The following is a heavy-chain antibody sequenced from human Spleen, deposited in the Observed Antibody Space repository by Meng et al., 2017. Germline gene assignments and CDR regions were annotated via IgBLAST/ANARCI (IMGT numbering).Heavy chain of an antibody. CDR3: AKDVTMIVVVITSFDY. J-gene: IGHJ4*02. CDR1: GFTFSNYA. Sequence: GGSLRLSCAASGFTFSNYAMSWVRQAPGKGLEWVSSISGSGSSAYYADSVKGRFTISRDNSKNTLYLQMNSLRAEDTAVYYCAKDVTMIVVVITSFDYWGQGTLVTVSS. CDR2: ISGSGSSA. D-gene: IGHD3-22*01. V-gene: IGHV3-23*01.